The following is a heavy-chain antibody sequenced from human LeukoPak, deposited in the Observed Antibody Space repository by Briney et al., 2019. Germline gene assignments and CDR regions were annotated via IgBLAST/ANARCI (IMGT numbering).Heavy chain of an antibody. CDR3: AIVTGELRKVGDY. J-gene: IGHJ4*02. CDR1: GYTFTSYY. CDR2: ISAYNGNT. V-gene: IGHV1-18*04. D-gene: IGHD7-27*01. Sequence: ASVKVSCKASGYTFTSYYMHWVRQAPGQGLEWMGWISAYNGNTNYAQKLQGRVTMTTDTSTSTAYMELRSLRSDDTAVYYCAIVTGELRKVGDYWGQGTLVTVSS.